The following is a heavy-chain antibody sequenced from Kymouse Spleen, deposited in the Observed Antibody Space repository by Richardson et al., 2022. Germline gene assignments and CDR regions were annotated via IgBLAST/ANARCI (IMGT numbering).Heavy chain of an antibody. Sequence: QVQLQQWGAGLLKPSETLSLTCAVYGGSFSGYYWSWIRQPPGKGLEWIGEINHSGSTNYNPSLKSRVTISVDTSKNQFSLKLSSVTAADTAVYYCARLDNWNYFDYWGQGTLVTVSS. J-gene: IGHJ4*02. V-gene: IGHV4-34*01. CDR2: INHSGST. CDR3: ARLDNWNYFDY. CDR1: GGSFSGYY. D-gene: IGHD1-20*01,IGHD1-7*01.